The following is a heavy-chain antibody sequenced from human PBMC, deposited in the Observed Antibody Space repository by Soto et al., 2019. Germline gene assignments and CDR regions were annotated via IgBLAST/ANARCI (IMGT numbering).Heavy chain of an antibody. CDR2: LYYSGST. Sequence: ASETLYLNCTVYGGSVSSGSYYWSWIRQPPGKGREWIGDLYYSGSTNSNPSLKSRVTISVDTSKNQFSLKLSSVTAADTAVYYCARHHLSDCTNGVCYGYYYYGMDVWGQGTTVT. V-gene: IGHV4-61*01. D-gene: IGHD2-8*01. CDR3: ARHHLSDCTNGVCYGYYYYGMDV. CDR1: GGSVSSGSYY. J-gene: IGHJ6*02.